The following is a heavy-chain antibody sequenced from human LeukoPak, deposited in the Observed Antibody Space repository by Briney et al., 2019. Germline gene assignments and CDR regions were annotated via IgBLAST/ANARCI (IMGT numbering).Heavy chain of an antibody. D-gene: IGHD2-2*01. Sequence: SETLSLTCTVSGGSISSSSYYWGWIRQPPGKGLEWIGSIYYSGSTYYNPSLKSRVTISVDTSKNQFSLKLSSVTAADTAVYYCARETPRPATDLDYWGQGTLVTVSS. CDR3: ARETPRPATDLDY. CDR1: GGSISSSSYY. J-gene: IGHJ4*02. CDR2: IYYSGST. V-gene: IGHV4-39*07.